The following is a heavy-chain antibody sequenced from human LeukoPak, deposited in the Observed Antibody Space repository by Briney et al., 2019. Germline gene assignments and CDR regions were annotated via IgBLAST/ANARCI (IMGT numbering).Heavy chain of an antibody. J-gene: IGHJ4*02. V-gene: IGHV3-23*01. CDR2: ISGSGGST. CDR3: ARTLGLLFWNFDY. Sequence: GGSLRLSCAASGFTFSSYAMSWVRQAPGKGLEWVSAISGSGGSTYYADSVKGRFTIFRDNSKNTLYLQMNSLRAEDTAVYYCARTLGLLFWNFDYWGQGTLVTVSS. D-gene: IGHD3-3*01. CDR1: GFTFSSYA.